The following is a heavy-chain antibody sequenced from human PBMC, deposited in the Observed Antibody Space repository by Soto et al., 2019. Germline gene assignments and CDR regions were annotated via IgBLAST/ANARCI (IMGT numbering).Heavy chain of an antibody. J-gene: IGHJ4*02. CDR1: GFTFSSYW. D-gene: IGHD3-16*02. Sequence: EVQLVESGGGLVQPGGSLRLSCAASGFTFSSYWMHWVRQVPEKGLVWVSRINSDGSITNYADAVKGRFTISRDNVKNTLYLKMNSLRAEETAVYYCVRYPRSVGGSYRPDYWGQGTLVTVSS. CDR2: INSDGSIT. CDR3: VRYPRSVGGSYRPDY. V-gene: IGHV3-74*01.